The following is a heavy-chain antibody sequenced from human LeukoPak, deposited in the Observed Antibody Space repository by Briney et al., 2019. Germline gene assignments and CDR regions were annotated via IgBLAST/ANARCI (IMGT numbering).Heavy chain of an antibody. J-gene: IGHJ4*02. CDR1: GFSLSTRGVG. V-gene: IGHV2-5*02. D-gene: IGHD2-8*01. Sequence: SGPTLVKPTQTLTLTCTFSGFSLSTRGVGAGWIRQPPGKALEWLALIYWDDDKRYSPSLKSRLTITKDTSKNQVVLTMTNMDPMDTATYYCAHNGGYCTNGICYTNNYFDYWGQGTLVTVSS. CDR3: AHNGGYCTNGICYTNNYFDY. CDR2: IYWDDDK.